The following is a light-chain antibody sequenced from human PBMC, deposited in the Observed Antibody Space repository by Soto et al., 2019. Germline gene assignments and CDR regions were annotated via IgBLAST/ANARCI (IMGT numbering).Light chain of an antibody. CDR2: GAS. CDR1: QSVSSRY. CDR3: QHYGSSRLT. V-gene: IGKV3-20*01. Sequence: EIVLTQSPATLSLSPGDRATISCRASQSVSSRYLAWYQQTPGQAPRLLNYGASSRATGIPKRFSGSGSAKDFPPTISRLDPEDLAVYYRQHYGSSRLTFGGGTKVEIK. J-gene: IGKJ4*01.